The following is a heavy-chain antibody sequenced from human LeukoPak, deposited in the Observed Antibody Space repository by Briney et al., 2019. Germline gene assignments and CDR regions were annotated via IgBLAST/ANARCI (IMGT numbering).Heavy chain of an antibody. Sequence: GGSLRLSCAASGFTFSSYAMSWVRQAPGKGLEWVSAISGSGGSTYYADSVKGRFTISRDNSKNTLYLQMNSLRAEDTAVYYCAKVQTVYSGSHRAYYYGMDVWGQGTTVTVSS. J-gene: IGHJ6*02. CDR2: ISGSGGST. CDR3: AKVQTVYSGSHRAYYYGMDV. V-gene: IGHV3-23*01. D-gene: IGHD1-26*01. CDR1: GFTFSSYA.